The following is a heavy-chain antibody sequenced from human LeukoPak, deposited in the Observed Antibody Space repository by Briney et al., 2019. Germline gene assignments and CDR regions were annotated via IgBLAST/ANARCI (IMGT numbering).Heavy chain of an antibody. D-gene: IGHD3-9*01. J-gene: IGHJ5*02. V-gene: IGHV4-59*08. CDR3: ARQYLGYDILTGYYPNWFDP. CDR1: GGSISSYY. CDR2: IYYSGST. Sequence: PSETLSLTCTVSGGSISSYYWSWIRQPPGKGLEWIGYIYYSGSTNYNPSLKSRVTISVDTSKNQFSLKLSSVTAADTAVYYCARQYLGYDILTGYYPNWFDPWGQGTLVTVSS.